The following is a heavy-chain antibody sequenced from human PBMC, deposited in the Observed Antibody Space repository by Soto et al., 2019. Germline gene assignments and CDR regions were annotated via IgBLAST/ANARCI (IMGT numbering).Heavy chain of an antibody. CDR3: ARVGYYYDSRGYGQIYYYYYGMDV. Sequence: QVHLVQSGAEVKKPGASVKVSCKASGYTFTSYGISWVRQAPGQGLEWMGWISAYNGNTNYAQKLQGRVTMTTDTATSTAYMELRSLRSDDTAVYYCARVGYYYDSRGYGQIYYYYYGMDVWGQGTTVTVSS. J-gene: IGHJ6*02. D-gene: IGHD3-22*01. CDR1: GYTFTSYG. CDR2: ISAYNGNT. V-gene: IGHV1-18*01.